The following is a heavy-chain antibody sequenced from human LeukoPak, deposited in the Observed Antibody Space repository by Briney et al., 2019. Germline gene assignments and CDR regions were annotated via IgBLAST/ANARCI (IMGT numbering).Heavy chain of an antibody. CDR1: GGSISSYY. Sequence: NPSETLSLTCTVSGGSISSYYWSWIRQPAGKGLERIGRIYTSGSTNYNPSLKSRVTMSVDTSKNQFSLKLSSVTAADTAVYYCARELSDHGWFDPWGQGTLVTVSS. D-gene: IGHD1-14*01. CDR2: IYTSGST. V-gene: IGHV4-4*07. J-gene: IGHJ5*02. CDR3: ARELSDHGWFDP.